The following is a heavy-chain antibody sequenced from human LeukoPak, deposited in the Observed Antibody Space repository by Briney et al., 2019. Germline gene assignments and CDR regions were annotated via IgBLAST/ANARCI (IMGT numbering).Heavy chain of an antibody. Sequence: GGSLRLSCAASGISVSSNYMSWVRQAPGKGLEWVSVIYSGGRTFYADSVKGRFTISRDNSKNTLYLQMNSLRAEDTAVYYCASSGDYDSSGPLDYWGQGTLVTVSS. CDR2: IYSGGRT. CDR3: ASSGDYDSSGPLDY. V-gene: IGHV3-66*01. CDR1: GISVSSNY. J-gene: IGHJ4*02. D-gene: IGHD3-22*01.